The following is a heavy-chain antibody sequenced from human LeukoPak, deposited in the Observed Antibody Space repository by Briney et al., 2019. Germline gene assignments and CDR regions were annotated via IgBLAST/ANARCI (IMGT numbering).Heavy chain of an antibody. D-gene: IGHD1-14*01. CDR3: AVPRMTGAFDI. J-gene: IGHJ3*02. CDR1: GYSFTSYW. CDR2: IYPGDSDT. V-gene: IGHV5-51*01. Sequence: GESLKISCKGSGYSFTSYWIGWVRQVPGKGLEWMGIIYPGDSDTKYSPSFQGQVTLSADKSIRTAYLQWSSLKASDTAMYYCAVPRMTGAFDIWGQGTMVTVSS.